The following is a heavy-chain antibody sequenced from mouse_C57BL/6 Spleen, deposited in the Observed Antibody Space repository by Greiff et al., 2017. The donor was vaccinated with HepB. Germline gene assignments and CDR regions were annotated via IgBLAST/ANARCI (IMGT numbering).Heavy chain of an antibody. CDR1: GFTFSSYA. CDR2: ISDGGSYT. J-gene: IGHJ4*01. V-gene: IGHV5-4*03. Sequence: EVMLVESGGGLVKPGGSLKLSCAASGFTFSSYAMSWVRQTPEKRLEWVATISDGGSYTYYPDNVKGRFTISGDNAKNNLYLQMSHLKSEDTAMYYCARGGGGYDVTGYYAMDYWGQGTSVTVSS. CDR3: ARGGGGYDVTGYYAMDY. D-gene: IGHD2-2*01.